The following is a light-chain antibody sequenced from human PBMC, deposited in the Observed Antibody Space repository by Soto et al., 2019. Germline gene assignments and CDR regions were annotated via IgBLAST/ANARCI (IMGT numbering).Light chain of an antibody. CDR1: QSINNL. CDR3: QQYNSYRT. J-gene: IGKJ1*01. Sequence: DVQMTQSPSTLSASVEDRVTITCRASQSINNLLAWYQQKPGKAPKFLIYDVSTLESGVPSRFSGSGSGTEFTLTISSLQPEDFATYYCQQYNSYRTFGQGTKVDIK. CDR2: DVS. V-gene: IGKV1-5*01.